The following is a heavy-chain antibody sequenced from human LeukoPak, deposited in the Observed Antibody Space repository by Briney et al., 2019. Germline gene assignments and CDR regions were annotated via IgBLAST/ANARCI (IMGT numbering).Heavy chain of an antibody. CDR2: IYDSGST. J-gene: IGHJ6*02. CDR1: GGSISGYY. V-gene: IGHV4-59*01. CDR3: ARVGGTNYYYYGMDV. D-gene: IGHD3-10*01. Sequence: PSETLSLTCTVSGGSISGYYWSWIRQPPGKGLEWISYIYDSGSTNYNPSLKSRVTISVDTSKNQFSLKLSSVTAADMAVYYCARVGGTNYYYYGMDVWGQGTTVTVSS.